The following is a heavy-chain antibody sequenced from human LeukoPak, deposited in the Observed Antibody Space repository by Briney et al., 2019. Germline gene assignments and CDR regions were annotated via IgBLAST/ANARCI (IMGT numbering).Heavy chain of an antibody. D-gene: IGHD3-16*01. CDR3: AREPYGVTYVWSRGWYFDL. CDR2: IYHSGST. Sequence: SETLSLTCTVSGYSIGSGYYWGWIRQPPGKGLEWIGSIYHSGSTYYNPSLKSRVTISVDTSKNQFSLKLNSVTAADTAIYYCAREPYGVTYVWSRGWYFDLWGRGTLVTVS. V-gene: IGHV4-38-2*02. J-gene: IGHJ2*01. CDR1: GYSIGSGYY.